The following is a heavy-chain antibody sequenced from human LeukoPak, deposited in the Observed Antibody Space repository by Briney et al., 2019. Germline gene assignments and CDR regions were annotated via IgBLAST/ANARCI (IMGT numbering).Heavy chain of an antibody. CDR3: ARVGAYNWNYICDC. V-gene: IGHV3-48*03. J-gene: IGHJ4*02. CDR2: ISSGSFSI. CDR1: GFTFSTYE. D-gene: IGHD1-7*01. Sequence: PGGSLRLSCAASGFTFSTYEMKWVRQAPGKGVEGVSYISSGSFSIYYADSVKGRFTISRDNAKNSLYLQMNSLRAEDTAVYYCARVGAYNWNYICDCWGQGTLVTVSS.